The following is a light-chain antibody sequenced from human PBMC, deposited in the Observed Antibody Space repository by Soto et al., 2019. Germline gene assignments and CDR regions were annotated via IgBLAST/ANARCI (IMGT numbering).Light chain of an antibody. J-gene: IGLJ2*01. CDR1: SGHSSYA. Sequence: QLVLTQSPSASASLGASVKLPCTLSSGHSSYAIAWHQQQPGKGPRYLMNLNSDGSHSKGDGIPDRFSGSSSGAERSLTISSLQSEDEADYYCQTWGTGIPVVFGGGTKVTVL. V-gene: IGLV4-69*02. CDR2: LNSDGSH. CDR3: QTWGTGIPVV.